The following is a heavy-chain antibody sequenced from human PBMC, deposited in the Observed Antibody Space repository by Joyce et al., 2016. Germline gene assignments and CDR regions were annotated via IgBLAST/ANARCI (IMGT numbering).Heavy chain of an antibody. CDR2: IFSSGFT. D-gene: IGHD3-16*01. J-gene: IGHJ6*02. V-gene: IGHV4-59*01. CDR3: ARGGVQMDV. CDR1: GDSISSYY. Sequence: QVQLQESGPGLVKPSETLSLTCTVSGDSISSYYWSWVRQPPGKGLEWIGYIFSSGFTNYNPSLKSRVTISIDTSKNQFSLKLSSVTAADTALYYGARGGVQMDVWGQGTTVTVSS.